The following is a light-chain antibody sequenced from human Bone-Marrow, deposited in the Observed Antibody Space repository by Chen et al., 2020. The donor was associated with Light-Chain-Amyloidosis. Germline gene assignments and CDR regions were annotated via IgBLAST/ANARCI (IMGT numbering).Light chain of an antibody. CDR1: QSVSSN. CDR3: QQYNKRPSWT. J-gene: IGKJ1*01. V-gene: IGKV3-15*01. Sequence: EIVMTQSPATLSVSPGERATLSCRASQSVSSNVAWYQQRPGQTPRLLIFGASTRATGIPARFSGSGSGTDFTLPISSLQSEDFAVYYCQQYNKRPSWTFGQGTKVEIK. CDR2: GAS.